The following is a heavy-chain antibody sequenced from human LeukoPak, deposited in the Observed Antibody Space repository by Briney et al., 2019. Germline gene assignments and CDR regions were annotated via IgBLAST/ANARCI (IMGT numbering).Heavy chain of an antibody. CDR2: MNPNSGNT. J-gene: IGHJ4*02. Sequence: RASVKVSCKASGYTFTSYDINWVRQATGQGLEWMGWMNPNSGNTGYAQKFQGRVTITADTSTDTAYMELSSLRSEDTAVYYCATNLMHYDILTGPWDYWGQGTLVTVSS. CDR3: ATNLMHYDILTGPWDY. D-gene: IGHD3-9*01. CDR1: GYTFTSYD. V-gene: IGHV1-8*02.